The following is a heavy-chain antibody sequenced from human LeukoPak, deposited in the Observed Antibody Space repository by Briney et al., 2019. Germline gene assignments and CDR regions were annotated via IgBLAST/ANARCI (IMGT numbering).Heavy chain of an antibody. CDR1: GFTLDDYA. D-gene: IGHD5-12*01. CDR2: ISWNSGSI. CDR3: AKDRGLVALDY. J-gene: IGHJ4*02. Sequence: GRSLRLSCAASGFTLDDYAMHWVRQAPGKGLEWVSGISWNSGSIGYADSVKGRFTISRDNAKNSLYLQMNSLRAEDTALYYCAKDRGLVALDYWGQGTLVTVSS. V-gene: IGHV3-9*01.